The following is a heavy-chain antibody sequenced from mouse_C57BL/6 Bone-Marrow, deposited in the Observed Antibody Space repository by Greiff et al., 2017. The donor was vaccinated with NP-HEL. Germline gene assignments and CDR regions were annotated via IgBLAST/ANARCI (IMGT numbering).Heavy chain of an antibody. J-gene: IGHJ2*01. CDR2: ISSGGSYT. Sequence: EVQVVESGGDLVKPGGSLKLSCAASGFTFSSYGMSWVRQTPDKRLEWVATISSGGSYTYYPDSVKGRFTISRDNAKNTLYLQMSSLKSEDTAMYYCASHITTVVADFDYWGQGTTLTVSS. V-gene: IGHV5-6*01. CDR1: GFTFSSYG. CDR3: ASHITTVVADFDY. D-gene: IGHD1-1*01.